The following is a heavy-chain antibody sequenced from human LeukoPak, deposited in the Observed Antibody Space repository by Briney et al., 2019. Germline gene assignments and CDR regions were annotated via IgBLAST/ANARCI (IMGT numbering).Heavy chain of an antibody. CDR2: INPNSGGT. CDR3: ARVRRTGQGATLMY. J-gene: IGHJ4*02. CDR1: GYTFTGYY. V-gene: IGHV1-2*02. D-gene: IGHD1-26*01. Sequence: GASVKVSCKASGYTFTGYYMHWVRRAPGQGLEWMGWINPNSGGTNYAQKFQGRVTMTRDTSISTAYMELSRLRSDDTAVYYCARVRRTGQGATLMYWGQGTLVTVSS.